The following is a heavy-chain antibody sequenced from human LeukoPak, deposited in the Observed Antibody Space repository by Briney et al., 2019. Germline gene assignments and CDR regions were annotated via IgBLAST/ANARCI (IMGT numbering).Heavy chain of an antibody. CDR3: ARTNYYGSVEFDY. J-gene: IGHJ4*02. Sequence: GGSLRLSCAVSGFTFSSYAMSWVRQAPGKGLEWVSAISGSGDSTYYADSVKGRFTISRDNAKNTLYLQMNSLRAEDTAVYYCARTNYYGSVEFDYWGQGTLVTVSS. CDR1: GFTFSSYA. D-gene: IGHD3-10*01. CDR2: ISGSGDST. V-gene: IGHV3-23*01.